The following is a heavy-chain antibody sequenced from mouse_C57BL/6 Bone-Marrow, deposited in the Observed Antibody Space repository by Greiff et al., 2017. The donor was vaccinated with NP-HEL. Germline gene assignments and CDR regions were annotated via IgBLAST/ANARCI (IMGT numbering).Heavy chain of an antibody. J-gene: IGHJ1*03. CDR3: ARDYYGSSYWWYFDV. Sequence: EVQRVESGGGLVQSGRSLRLSCATSGFTFSDFYMEWVRQAPGKGLEWIAASRNKANDYTTEYSASVKGRFIVSRDTSQSILYLQMNALRAEDTAIYYCARDYYGSSYWWYFDVWGTGTTVTVSS. V-gene: IGHV7-1*01. CDR1: GFTFSDFY. CDR2: SRNKANDYTT. D-gene: IGHD1-1*01.